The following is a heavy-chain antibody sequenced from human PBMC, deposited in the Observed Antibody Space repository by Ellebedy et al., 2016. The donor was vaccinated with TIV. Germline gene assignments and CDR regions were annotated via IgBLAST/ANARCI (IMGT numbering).Heavy chain of an antibody. CDR3: ARSDYGDYAGMDV. V-gene: IGHV4-30-2*01. CDR2: IYHSGST. J-gene: IGHJ6*02. D-gene: IGHD4-17*01. Sequence: LRLXXAVSGGSISSGGYSWSWIRQPPGKGLEWIGYIYHSGSTYYNPSLKSRVTISVDRSKNQFSPKLSSVTAADTAVYYCARSDYGDYAGMDVWGQGTTVTVSS. CDR1: GGSISSGGYS.